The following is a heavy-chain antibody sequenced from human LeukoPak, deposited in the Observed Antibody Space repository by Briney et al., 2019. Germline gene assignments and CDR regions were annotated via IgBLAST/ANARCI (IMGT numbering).Heavy chain of an antibody. CDR1: GYTFTSYG. CDR3: ARSLAPWIQLWFYLDY. CDR2: ISAYNGNT. D-gene: IGHD5-18*01. Sequence: ASVKVSCKASGYTFTSYGISWVRQAPGQGLERMGWISAYNGNTNYAQKLQGRVTMTTDTSTSTAYMELRSLRSGDTAVYYCARSLAPWIQLWFYLDYWGQGTLVTVSS. V-gene: IGHV1-18*01. J-gene: IGHJ4*02.